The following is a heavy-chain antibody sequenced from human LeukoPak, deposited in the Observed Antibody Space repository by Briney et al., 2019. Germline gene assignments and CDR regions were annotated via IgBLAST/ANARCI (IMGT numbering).Heavy chain of an antibody. J-gene: IGHJ5*02. CDR3: ARDKGGITGSWFDP. CDR1: GGSINIYY. V-gene: IGHV4-4*07. Sequence: SETLSLTCIVSGGSINIYYWSWIRQPAGEGLEWIGRIYVSGSTNYNPSLKSRVTMSVDTSKNQFSLKLSSVTAADTALYYCARDKGGITGSWFDPWGQGTLVTVSS. D-gene: IGHD6-13*01. CDR2: IYVSGST.